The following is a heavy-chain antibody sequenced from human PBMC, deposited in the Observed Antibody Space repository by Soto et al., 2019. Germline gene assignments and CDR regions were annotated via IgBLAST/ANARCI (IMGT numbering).Heavy chain of an antibody. D-gene: IGHD2-15*01. CDR2: INTYNSDT. J-gene: IGHJ4*02. Sequence: QVHLVQSGAEVKKPGASVKVSCKASGYAFNCYGMSWVRQAPGQGLEWMGWINTYNSDTNTAPRLQGRITMTTDTDTRTTYMELRSLTSDDTAVYYCVRDERESCRGGNCFYFDYWGQGTLVSVSS. CDR1: GYAFNCYG. CDR3: VRDERESCRGGNCFYFDY. V-gene: IGHV1-18*04.